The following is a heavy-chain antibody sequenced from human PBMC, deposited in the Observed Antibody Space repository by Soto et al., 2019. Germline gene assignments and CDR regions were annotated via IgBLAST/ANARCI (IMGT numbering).Heavy chain of an antibody. CDR2: ISYDGSNK. V-gene: IGHV3-30-3*01. D-gene: IGHD4-17*01. Sequence: QVQLVESGGGVVQPGRSLRLSCAASGFTFSSYAMHWVRQAPGKGLEWVAVISYDGSNKYYADSVKGRFTISRDNSKNTLYLQMNSLRAEDTAVYYCARGTDYGDYVERGDFDYWGQGTLVTVSS. CDR3: ARGTDYGDYVERGDFDY. J-gene: IGHJ4*02. CDR1: GFTFSSYA.